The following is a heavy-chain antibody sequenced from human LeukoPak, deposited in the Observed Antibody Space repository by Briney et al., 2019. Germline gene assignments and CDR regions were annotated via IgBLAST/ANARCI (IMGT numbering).Heavy chain of an antibody. V-gene: IGHV3-21*01. Sequence: GGSLRLSCAASGFTFSSYSMNWVRQAPGKGLEWVSSISSSSSYIYYADSVKGRFTISRDNAKNSLYLQMSSLRDEDTAVYYCATYGSGSYLRYWGQGTLLTVSS. CDR2: ISSSSSYI. CDR1: GFTFSSYS. CDR3: ATYGSGSYLRY. J-gene: IGHJ4*02. D-gene: IGHD3-10*01.